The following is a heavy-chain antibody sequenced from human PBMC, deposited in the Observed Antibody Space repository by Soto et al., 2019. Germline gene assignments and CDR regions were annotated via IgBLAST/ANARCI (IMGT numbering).Heavy chain of an antibody. CDR1: GYTFTCYYA. Sequence: SVKVACKASGYTFTCYYAIHWVRQAPGQGLEWMGWINVGNGNTGYSRKFQGRVTNARDMSASTAYIEVTSLTSEDTAIYYCAREGAHYTPLDHWGQGTLVTVSS. D-gene: IGHD2-15*01. J-gene: IGHJ4*02. CDR2: INVGNGNT. V-gene: IGHV1-3*01. CDR3: AREGAHYTPLDH.